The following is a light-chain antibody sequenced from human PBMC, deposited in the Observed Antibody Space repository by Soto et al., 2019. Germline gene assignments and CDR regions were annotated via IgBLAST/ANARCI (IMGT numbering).Light chain of an antibody. CDR2: GAS. V-gene: IGKV3-20*01. Sequence: EFVFTQSPGTLSLSPGERTTLSCWASQSVSGNYLAWYQHKPGQAPRLLVYGASTRATGIPDRFSGGGSGTDFTLTISRLEPEDFAVYYCQQYGSSSITFGQGTRLEIK. CDR1: QSVSGNY. J-gene: IGKJ5*01. CDR3: QQYGSSSIT.